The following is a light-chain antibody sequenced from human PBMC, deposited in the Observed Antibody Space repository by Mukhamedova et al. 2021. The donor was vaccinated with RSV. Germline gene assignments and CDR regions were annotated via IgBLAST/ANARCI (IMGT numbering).Light chain of an antibody. J-gene: IGLJ2*01. CDR3: QAWDSSTAV. CDR1: SSNIGSNT. Sequence: SCSGSSSNIGSNTVNWYQQLPGTAPKLLIYSNNQRPSGIPERFSGSNSGNTATLTISGTQAMDEADYYCQAWDSSTAVFGGGTKL. CDR2: SNN. V-gene: IGLV1-44*01.